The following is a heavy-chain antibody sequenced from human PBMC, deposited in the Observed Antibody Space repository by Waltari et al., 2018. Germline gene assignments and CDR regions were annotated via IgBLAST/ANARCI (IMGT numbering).Heavy chain of an antibody. CDR2: INSNSGDR. J-gene: IGHJ4*02. Sequence: QVQLVQSGAEVKKPGASVTVSCKTSGYTFPAFHMQWVRQAPGQGLEWMGWINSNSGDRGYAQKFLGRVTMTRDTSVSTIYMELSGLKSDDTAVYYCAREGLTGRGFDYWGQGTLVTVSS. V-gene: IGHV1-2*02. CDR1: GYTFPAFH. CDR3: AREGLTGRGFDY. D-gene: IGHD3-10*01.